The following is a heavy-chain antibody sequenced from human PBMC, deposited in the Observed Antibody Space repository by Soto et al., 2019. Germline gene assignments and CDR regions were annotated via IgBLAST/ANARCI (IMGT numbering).Heavy chain of an antibody. CDR1: GGSISSSNW. Sequence: SETLSLTCSIYGGSISSSNWWSWVRQPPGKGLEWIGEIYHSGSTNYNPSLKSRVTISVDKSKNQFSLKLSSVTAADTAVYYCASVRGGYYYAMDVWGQGTTVTVSS. J-gene: IGHJ6*02. V-gene: IGHV4-4*02. D-gene: IGHD3-10*02. CDR3: ASVRGGYYYAMDV. CDR2: IYHSGST.